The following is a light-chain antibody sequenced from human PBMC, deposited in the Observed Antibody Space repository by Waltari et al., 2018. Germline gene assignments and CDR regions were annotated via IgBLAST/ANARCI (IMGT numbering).Light chain of an antibody. Sequence: QSALTQPASVSGSPGQSITISCTGTSSDVGSYNYVSWYQQHPGKGPKLLIYEVSNRPAGVSNRFSVSRSGNTASLTIAGLQAEDEADYYCSSYTTSSTPYVFGTGTKVTVL. J-gene: IGLJ1*01. V-gene: IGLV2-14*01. CDR1: SSDVGSYNY. CDR2: EVS. CDR3: SSYTTSSTPYV.